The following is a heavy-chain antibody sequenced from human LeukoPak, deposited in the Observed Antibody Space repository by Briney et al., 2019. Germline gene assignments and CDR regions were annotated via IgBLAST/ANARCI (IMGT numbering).Heavy chain of an antibody. CDR3: ARVVDQWLVLDAFDI. D-gene: IGHD6-19*01. J-gene: IGHJ3*02. Sequence: GGSLRLSCAASGFTFSSYSMNWVRQAPGKGLEWVSSISSSSSYIYYADSVKGRFTISRDNAKNPLYLQMNSLRAEDTAVYYCARVVDQWLVLDAFDIWGQGTMVTVSS. V-gene: IGHV3-21*01. CDR1: GFTFSSYS. CDR2: ISSSSSYI.